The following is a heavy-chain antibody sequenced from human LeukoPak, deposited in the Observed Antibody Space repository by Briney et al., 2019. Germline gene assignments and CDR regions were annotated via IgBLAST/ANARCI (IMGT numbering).Heavy chain of an antibody. CDR1: GHTFTGYY. V-gene: IGHV1-2*02. J-gene: IGHJ6*02. D-gene: IGHD3-9*01. CDR2: INPNSGGT. CDR3: ARYDILTDYYYYGMDV. Sequence: ASVKVSCKASGHTFTGYYMHWVRQAPGQGLEWMGWINPNSGGTNYAQKFQGRVTMTRDTSISTAYMELSRLRSDDTAVYYCARYDILTDYYYYGMDVWGQGTTVTVSS.